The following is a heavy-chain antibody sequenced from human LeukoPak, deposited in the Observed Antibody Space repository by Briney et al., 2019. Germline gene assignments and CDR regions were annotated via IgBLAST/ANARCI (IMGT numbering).Heavy chain of an antibody. D-gene: IGHD2-2*01. CDR2: ISWSGDRM. Sequence: GRSLRLSCAASGFTFEDHVMHWVRHAPGKGLEWVSSISWSGDRMGYADAVKGRFTISRDNAKNSLFLQMNSLRVEDTALYYCAKDLGGSATTVWGQGTLVTVSS. CDR3: AKDLGGSATTV. J-gene: IGHJ4*02. V-gene: IGHV3-9*01. CDR1: GFTFEDHV.